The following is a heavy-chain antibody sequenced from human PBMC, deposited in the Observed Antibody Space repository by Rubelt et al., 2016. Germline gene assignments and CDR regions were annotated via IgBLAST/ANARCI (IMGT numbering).Heavy chain of an antibody. J-gene: IGHJ4*02. V-gene: IGHV1-18*01. D-gene: IGHD4-17*01. CDR2: IGAFNGNT. CDR3: PRDHDYGASLRY. Sequence: QVQLVQSGAEVKKPGASVKVSCKASGYTFTSYGISWVRQAPGQGLEWMGWIGAFNGNTNYDQKFHGIVAMTTHTCTSTAYMGLRSLGSDDTSVYYGPRDHDYGASLRYWGQGPLVTVSS. CDR1: GYTFTSYG.